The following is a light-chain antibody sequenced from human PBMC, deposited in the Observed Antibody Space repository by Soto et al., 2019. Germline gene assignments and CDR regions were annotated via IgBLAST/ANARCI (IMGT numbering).Light chain of an antibody. CDR2: GAS. Sequence: EIVMTQSPATLSVSPGEGATLSCRASQSVSSKLAWYQQKPGQAPRLLIYGASTRATGIPARFSGSGSGTEFTLTISSLQSEDSAIYYCQHRNNRPFSFGPGTKVDI. V-gene: IGKV3-15*01. CDR1: QSVSSK. CDR3: QHRNNRPFS. J-gene: IGKJ3*01.